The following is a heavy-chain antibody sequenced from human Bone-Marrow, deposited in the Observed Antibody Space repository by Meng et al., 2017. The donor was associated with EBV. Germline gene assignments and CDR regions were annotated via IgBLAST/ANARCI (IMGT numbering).Heavy chain of an antibody. J-gene: IGHJ4*02. D-gene: IGHD1-26*01. CDR2: IIPIFGTA. Sequence: QVGTFGSWGKEPGSSAKASFKASGGAFSRYASSWVRQAPGQGLEWMGGIIPIFGTANYAQKFQGRVTITADESTSTAYMELSSLRSEDTAVYYCARSPSSHFDYWGQGTLVTVSS. CDR1: GGAFSRYA. CDR3: ARSPSSHFDY. V-gene: IGHV1-69*01.